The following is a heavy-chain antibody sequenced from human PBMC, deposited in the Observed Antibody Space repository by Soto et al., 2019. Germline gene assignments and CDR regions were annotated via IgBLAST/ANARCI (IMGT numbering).Heavy chain of an antibody. CDR2: IYHSGST. V-gene: IGHV4-31*03. D-gene: IGHD1-26*01. CDR1: NGSITSGGYY. CDR3: ARMSGTYYVPDY. Sequence: QVQLQESGPRLVEASQTLSLTCTVSNGSITSGGYYWSWIHQPPGQRLEWIGYIYHSGSTFYSPSLQSRLTMSVDTSKNQFSLTLSSVTAADTAVYHCARMSGTYYVPDYWGQGTPVTVSS. J-gene: IGHJ4*02.